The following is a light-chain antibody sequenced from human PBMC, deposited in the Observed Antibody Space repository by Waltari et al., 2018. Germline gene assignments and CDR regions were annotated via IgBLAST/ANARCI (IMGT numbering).Light chain of an antibody. Sequence: QSALTQPASVSGSPGQSLTMSFTGTSSDLGPYTYVSWYQQHPGTAPKLMISDVSNRPSGVSNRFSGSKSGITASLTISGLRAEDEADYYCSSYSDSSTLVVFGGGTKLTVL. J-gene: IGLJ3*02. CDR2: DVS. CDR1: SSDLGPYTY. CDR3: SSYSDSSTLVV. V-gene: IGLV2-14*03.